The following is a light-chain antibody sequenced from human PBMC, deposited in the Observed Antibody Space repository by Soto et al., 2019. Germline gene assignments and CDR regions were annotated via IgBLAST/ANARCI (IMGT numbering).Light chain of an antibody. CDR1: SSNIGAGYD. CDR2: GNS. CDR3: QSYDSSLSGYVV. V-gene: IGLV1-40*01. Sequence: QSVLTQPPSVSGAPGQRVTISCTGSSSNIGAGYDVHWYQQLPGTAPKLLLYGNSNRPSGVPDQFSGSKSGTSSSLAITGLQAEDEADYSCQSYDSSLSGYVVFGGGTKLTVL. J-gene: IGLJ2*01.